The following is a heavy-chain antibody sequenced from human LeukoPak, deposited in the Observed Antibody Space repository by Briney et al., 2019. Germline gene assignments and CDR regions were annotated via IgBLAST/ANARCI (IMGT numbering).Heavy chain of an antibody. D-gene: IGHD3-16*01. CDR2: IYYSGST. J-gene: IGHJ4*02. CDR3: ARAQRQLIDFDY. CDR1: GGSISSYY. V-gene: IGHV4-59*06. Sequence: SETLSLTCTVSGGSISSYYRSWIRQHPGRGLEWIGYIYYSGSTYYNPSLKSRVTISVDTSKNQFSQKLSSVTAADTAVYYCARAQRQLIDFDYWGQGTLVTVSS.